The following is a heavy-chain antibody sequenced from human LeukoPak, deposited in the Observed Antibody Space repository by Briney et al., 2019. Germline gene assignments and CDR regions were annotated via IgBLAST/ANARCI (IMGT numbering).Heavy chain of an antibody. V-gene: IGHV1-24*01. CDR1: GYTLTELS. CDR2: FDPEDGET. CDR3: ATWGTTMIVVVATHFDY. J-gene: IGHJ4*02. Sequence: ASVKVSCKVSGYTLTELSMHWVRQAPGKGLEWMGGFDPEDGETIYAQKSQGRVTMTEDTSTDTAYMELSSLRSEDTAVYYCATWGTTMIVVVATHFDYWGQGTLVTVSS. D-gene: IGHD3-22*01.